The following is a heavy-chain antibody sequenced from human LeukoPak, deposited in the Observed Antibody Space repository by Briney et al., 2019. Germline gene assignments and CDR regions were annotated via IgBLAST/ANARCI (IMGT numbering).Heavy chain of an antibody. D-gene: IGHD5-18*01. V-gene: IGHV1-8*02. CDR2: MNPNSGNT. CDR1: GGTFSSYA. CDR3: AREQRRVAAMALSY. J-gene: IGHJ4*02. Sequence: GASVKVSCKASGGTFSSYAISWVRQATGQGLEWMGWMNPNSGNTGYAQKFQGRVTMTRNTSISTAYMELSSLRSEDTAVYYCAREQRRVAAMALSYWGQGTLVTVSS.